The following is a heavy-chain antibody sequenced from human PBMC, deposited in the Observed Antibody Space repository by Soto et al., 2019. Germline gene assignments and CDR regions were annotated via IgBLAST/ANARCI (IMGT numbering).Heavy chain of an antibody. V-gene: IGHV4-39*01. D-gene: IGHD2-21*02. CDR1: GESISSSSYY. Sequence: SETLSLTCIVSGESISSSSYYWGWIRHPPGKGLEWIGSIYYSGLTYYNPSFKSRVTISIDTSKNQFSLKLSSVTATDTAVYYCVRQRTTVVTQAYFDHWGQGALVTVSS. CDR3: VRQRTTVVTQAYFDH. J-gene: IGHJ4*02. CDR2: IYYSGLT.